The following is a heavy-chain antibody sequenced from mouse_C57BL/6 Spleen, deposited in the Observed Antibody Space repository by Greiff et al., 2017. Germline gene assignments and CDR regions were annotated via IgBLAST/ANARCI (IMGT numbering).Heavy chain of an antibody. CDR2: INPNNGGT. D-gene: IGHD1-1*01. CDR3: ARWNYGRAFDD. V-gene: IGHV1-18*01. J-gene: IGHJ2*01. Sequence: EVQLQQSGPELVKPGASVKIPCKASGYTFTDYNMDWVKQSPGKSLEWIGDINPNNGGTIYNQKFKGKATLTVDKSSSTAYMELRSLTSEDTAVYYCARWNYGRAFDDWGKGTTLTVSS. CDR1: GYTFTDYN.